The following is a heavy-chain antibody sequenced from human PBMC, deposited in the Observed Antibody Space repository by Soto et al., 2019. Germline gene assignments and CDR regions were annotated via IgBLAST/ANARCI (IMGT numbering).Heavy chain of an antibody. CDR3: ASLYYDFWSGPGFDP. Sequence: PGGSLRLSCAASGFTFSSYEMNWVRQAPGKGLEWVSYISSSGSTIYYADSVKGRFTISRDNAKNSLYLQMNSLRAEDTAVYYCASLYYDFWSGPGFDPWGQGTLVTVSS. CDR1: GFTFSSYE. J-gene: IGHJ5*02. V-gene: IGHV3-48*03. CDR2: ISSSGSTI. D-gene: IGHD3-3*01.